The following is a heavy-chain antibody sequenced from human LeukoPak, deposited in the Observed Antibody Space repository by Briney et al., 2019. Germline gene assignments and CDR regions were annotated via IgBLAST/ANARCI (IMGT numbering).Heavy chain of an antibody. CDR1: GFTFSSYA. CDR2: ISHDGSNK. Sequence: PGGSLRLSCAASGFTFSSYAMHWVRQAPGKGLEWVAVISHDGSNKYYADSVKGRFTISRDNSKNTLYLQMNSLRAEDTAVYYCARVGRWLQLQGPFDYWGQGTLVTVSS. D-gene: IGHD5-24*01. V-gene: IGHV3-30*01. J-gene: IGHJ4*02. CDR3: ARVGRWLQLQGPFDY.